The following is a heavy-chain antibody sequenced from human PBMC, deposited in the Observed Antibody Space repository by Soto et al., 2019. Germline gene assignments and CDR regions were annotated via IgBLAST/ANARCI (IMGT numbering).Heavy chain of an antibody. CDR2: INPSGGST. CDR3: ARRGACISTRCSLDY. V-gene: IGHV1-46*01. Sequence: QVQLVQSGAEVKKPGASVKVSCKASGYTFTSYYIHWVRQAPGQGLEWMGIINPSGGSTTYAQKFQGRVTMTRQTSTSTVYMELSSLRSEDTAVYYCARRGACISTRCSLDYWGQGTLVTVSS. CDR1: GYTFTSYY. J-gene: IGHJ4*02. D-gene: IGHD2-2*01.